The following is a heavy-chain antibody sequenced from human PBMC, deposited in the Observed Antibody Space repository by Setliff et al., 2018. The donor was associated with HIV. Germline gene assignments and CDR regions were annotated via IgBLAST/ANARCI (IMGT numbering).Heavy chain of an antibody. CDR2: IYISGST. V-gene: IGHV4-61*09. D-gene: IGHD3-10*01. CDR3: AREGYYGSRGWFAP. J-gene: IGHJ5*02. CDR1: GGSINSGGYY. Sequence: SETLSLTCTVSGGSINSGGYYWNWIRQPAGKGLEWIGHIYISGSTNYNPSLKSRVSISVDTSKNQFPLKLNSVTAADTAVYYCAREGYYGSRGWFAPWGHGTLVTVSS.